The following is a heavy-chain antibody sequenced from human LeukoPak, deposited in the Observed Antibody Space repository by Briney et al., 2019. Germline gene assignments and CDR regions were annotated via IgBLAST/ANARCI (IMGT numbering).Heavy chain of an antibody. CDR2: ISGSGGST. CDR1: GFTFSSHA. V-gene: IGHV3-23*01. J-gene: IGHJ4*02. D-gene: IGHD5-18*01. CDR3: AKVGLWLRGGYSYGYYGY. Sequence: PGGSLRLSCAASGFTFSSHAMSWVRQAPGKGLEWVSAISGSGGSTYYADSVKGRFTISRDNSKNTLYLQMNSLRAEDTAVYYCAKVGLWLRGGYSYGYYGYWGQGTLVTVSS.